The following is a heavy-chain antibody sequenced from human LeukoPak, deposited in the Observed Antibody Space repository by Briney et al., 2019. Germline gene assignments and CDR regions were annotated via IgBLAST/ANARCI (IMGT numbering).Heavy chain of an antibody. Sequence: SETLSLTCAVYGGSFSGYYWSWIRQPPGKGLEWIGEINHSGSTNYNPSLKSQVTISVDTSKNQFSLKLSSVTAADTAVYYCAREVVGATKDYWGQGTLVTVSS. CDR3: AREVVGATKDY. CDR1: GGSFSGYY. V-gene: IGHV4-34*01. J-gene: IGHJ4*02. CDR2: INHSGST. D-gene: IGHD1-26*01.